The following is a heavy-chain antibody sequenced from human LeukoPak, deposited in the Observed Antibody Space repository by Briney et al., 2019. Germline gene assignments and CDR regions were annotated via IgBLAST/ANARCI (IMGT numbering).Heavy chain of an antibody. J-gene: IGHJ4*02. CDR2: INHSGST. Sequence: KTSETLSLTCAVYGGSFSGYYWSWIRQPPGKGLEWIGEINHSGSTNYNPSLKSRVTISVDTSKNQFSLKLSSVTAADTAVYYCARAPYDYVWGSYRYTRDYFDYWGQGTLVTVSS. V-gene: IGHV4-34*01. CDR1: GGSFSGYY. CDR3: ARAPYDYVWGSYRYTRDYFDY. D-gene: IGHD3-16*02.